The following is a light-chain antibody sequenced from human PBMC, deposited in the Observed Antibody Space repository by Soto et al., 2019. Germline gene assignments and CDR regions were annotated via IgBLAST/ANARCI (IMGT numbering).Light chain of an antibody. V-gene: IGLV2-8*01. CDR3: SSYAAGSNFV. Sequence: QSALTQPPSASGSPGQSVTISCTGTSSDVGGYNYVSWYQQHPGNAPKLMIYEVSKRPSGVPDRFSGSKSDNTASLTVSGLQAEDEADYYCSSYAAGSNFVFGTGTKLTVL. CDR2: EVS. J-gene: IGLJ1*01. CDR1: SSDVGGYNY.